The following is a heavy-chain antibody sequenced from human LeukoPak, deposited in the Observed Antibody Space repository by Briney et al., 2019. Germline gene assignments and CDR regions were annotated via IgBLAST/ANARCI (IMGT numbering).Heavy chain of an antibody. J-gene: IGHJ6*03. CDR1: RSTFKTYD. CDR2: MNPKTGTT. Sequence: GASVKVSCKASRSTFKTYDIHWVRQTRGQGLEWMAWMNPKTGTTGYATTFQGRISMTSNTPISTAYMELSSVRPEDTAIYYCARGLLGYYYYYMDVWGEGTTVTVSS. V-gene: IGHV1-8*01. CDR3: ARGLLGYYYYYMDV. D-gene: IGHD2-21*01.